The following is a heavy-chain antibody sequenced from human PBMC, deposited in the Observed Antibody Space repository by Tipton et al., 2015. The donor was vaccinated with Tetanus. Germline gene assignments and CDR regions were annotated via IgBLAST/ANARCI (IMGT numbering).Heavy chain of an antibody. CDR3: ARDASRYTYGSNYFDY. CDR2: IKQDGSDK. J-gene: IGHJ4*02. D-gene: IGHD5-18*01. CDR1: GGPVSSSNW. V-gene: IGHV3-7*01. Sequence: LSLTCDVSGGPVSSSNWWSWVRQAPGRGLEWVASIKQDGSDKNYVDSVKGRFTISRDNAKNSLYLQMSSPRAEDTAVYYCARDASRYTYGSNYFDYWGQGTLVTVSS.